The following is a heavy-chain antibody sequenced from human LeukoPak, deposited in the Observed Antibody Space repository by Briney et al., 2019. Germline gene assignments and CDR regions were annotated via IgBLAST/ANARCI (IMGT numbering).Heavy chain of an antibody. CDR3: ARDGRIAAAGTPYYYIGV. CDR1: GASISSGSYY. D-gene: IGHD6-13*01. CDR2: IYYSGST. Sequence: SETLSLTCSVSGASISSGSYYWSWIRQPPGKGLEWIGYIYYSGSTNYNPSLKSRVTISVDTSKNQFSLKLSSVTAADTAVYYCARDGRIAAAGTPYYYIGVWGKGTTVTVSS. J-gene: IGHJ6*03. V-gene: IGHV4-61*01.